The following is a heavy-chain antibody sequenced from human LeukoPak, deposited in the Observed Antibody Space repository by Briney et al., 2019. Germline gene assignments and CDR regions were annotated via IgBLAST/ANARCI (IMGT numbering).Heavy chain of an antibody. CDR3: AKGVVSGTLYYYGMDV. J-gene: IGHJ6*02. D-gene: IGHD6-13*01. Sequence: GGSLRLSRAASGFTFNSYGMSWVRQAPGKGLEWVSAITGSGGSTYYADSVKGRFIISRDNSKNSLYLQMNILTAEDTATYYCAKGVVSGTLYYYGMDVWGQGTTVIVSS. V-gene: IGHV3-23*01. CDR1: GFTFNSYG. CDR2: ITGSGGST.